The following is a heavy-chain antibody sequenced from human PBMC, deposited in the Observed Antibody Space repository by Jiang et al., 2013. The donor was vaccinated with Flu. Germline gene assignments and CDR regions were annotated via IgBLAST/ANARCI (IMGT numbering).Heavy chain of an antibody. D-gene: IGHD2/OR15-2a*01. V-gene: IGHV1-2*02. Sequence: GAEVKKPGASVKVSCKASGYTFTGYYMHWVRQAPGQGLEWMGWINPNSGGTNYAQKFQGRVTMTRDTSISTAYMELSRLRSDDTAVYYCARDGKYSWSDGNWFDPGAREPWSPSPQ. CDR1: GYTFTGYY. CDR3: ARDGKYSWSDGNWFDP. J-gene: IGHJ5*02. CDR2: INPNSGGT.